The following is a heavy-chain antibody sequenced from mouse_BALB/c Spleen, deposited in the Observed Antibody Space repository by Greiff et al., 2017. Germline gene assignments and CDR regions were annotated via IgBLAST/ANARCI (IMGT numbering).Heavy chain of an antibody. CDR2: ISSGSSTI. Sequence: EVQGVESGGGLVQPGGSRKLSCAASGFTFSSFGMHWVRQAPEKGLEWVAYISSGSSTIYYADTVKGRFTISRDNPKNTLFLQMTSLRSEDTAMYYCARLKGYYAMDYWGQGTSVTVSS. CDR1: GFTFSSFG. D-gene: IGHD1-3*01. V-gene: IGHV5-17*02. J-gene: IGHJ4*01. CDR3: ARLKGYYAMDY.